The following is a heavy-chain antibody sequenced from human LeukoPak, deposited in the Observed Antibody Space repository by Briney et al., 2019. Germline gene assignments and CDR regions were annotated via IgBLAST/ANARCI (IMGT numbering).Heavy chain of an antibody. J-gene: IGHJ3*02. V-gene: IGHV3-33*01. CDR2: IWFDGSNR. CDR1: GFTFTNYG. CDR3: ARDPARSFDI. Sequence: GRSLRLSCTASGFTFTNYGLHWVRQAPGKGLEWVAAIWFDGSNRYYVDSVQGRFTISRDNSKNTVYLQMNSLRAEDTAVYYCARDPARSFDIWGQGTMVTVPS.